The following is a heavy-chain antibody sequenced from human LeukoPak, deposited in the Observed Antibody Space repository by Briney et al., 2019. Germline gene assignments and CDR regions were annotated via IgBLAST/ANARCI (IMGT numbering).Heavy chain of an antibody. V-gene: IGHV1-2*02. D-gene: IGHD1-26*01. CDR3: ARESGELGMDV. Sequence: GASVKLSCTASGYTFTGYFMHWVRQAPGQGLEWMGWINPNSGGTNYAQKFQGRVTMTRDTSFSTAYMELSRLRSDDTAVYYCARESGELGMDVWGQGTTVSVSS. J-gene: IGHJ6*01. CDR1: GYTFTGYF. CDR2: INPNSGGT.